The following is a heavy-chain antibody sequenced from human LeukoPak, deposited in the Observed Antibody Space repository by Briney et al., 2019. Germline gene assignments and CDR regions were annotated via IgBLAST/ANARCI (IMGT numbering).Heavy chain of an antibody. CDR2: IYYSGST. CDR3: ARVGLIQPPDY. CDR1: GGSISSSSYY. D-gene: IGHD5-18*01. Sequence: SETLSLTCTVSGGSISSSSYYWGWLRQPPGKGLEWIGSIYYSGSTYYDPSLKSRVTISVDTSKNQFSLKLSSVTAADTAVYYCARVGLIQPPDYWGQGTLVTVSS. J-gene: IGHJ4*02. V-gene: IGHV4-39*07.